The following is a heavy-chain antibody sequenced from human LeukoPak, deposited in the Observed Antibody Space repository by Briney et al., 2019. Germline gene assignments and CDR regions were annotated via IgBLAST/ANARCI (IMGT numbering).Heavy chain of an antibody. V-gene: IGHV3-48*01. CDR1: GFTLSSYS. CDR2: IDSDTYGNTI. J-gene: IGHJ3*02. Sequence: GGSLRLSCAASGFTLSSYSMNWVRQAPGKGLEWISYIDSDTYGNTIYYPHTVKGRFTISRDNSKNTLYLQMNSLRAEDTAVYYCARVADHRGSERLWLVYAFDIWGQGTMVTVSS. CDR3: ARVADHRGSERLWLVYAFDI. D-gene: IGHD4/OR15-4a*01.